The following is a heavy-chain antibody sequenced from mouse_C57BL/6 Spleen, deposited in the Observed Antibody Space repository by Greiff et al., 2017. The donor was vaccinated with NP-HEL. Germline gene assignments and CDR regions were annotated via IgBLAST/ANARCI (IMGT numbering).Heavy chain of an antibody. J-gene: IGHJ1*03. D-gene: IGHD3-1*01. CDR3: ARRAPRDWYFDV. Sequence: QVQLQQSGAELVRPGASVKLSCKASGYTFTDYYINWVKQRPGQGLEWIARIYPGSGNTYYNEKFKGKATLTAEKSSSTAYMQLSSLTSEDSAVYFCARRAPRDWYFDVWGTGTTVTVSS. V-gene: IGHV1-76*01. CDR1: GYTFTDYY. CDR2: IYPGSGNT.